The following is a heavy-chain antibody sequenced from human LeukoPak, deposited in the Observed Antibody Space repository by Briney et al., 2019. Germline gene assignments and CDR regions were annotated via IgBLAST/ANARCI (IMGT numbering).Heavy chain of an antibody. J-gene: IGHJ3*02. D-gene: IGHD3-9*01. V-gene: IGHV4-34*01. CDR3: ARNYDILTGYYTGAFDI. CDR1: GGSFSGYY. Sequence: SETLSLTCAVYGGSFSGYYWSWIRQPPGKGLEWIGEINHSGSTNYNPSLKSRVTISVDTSKNQFSLKLSSVTAADTAVYYCARNYDILTGYYTGAFDIWGQGTMVTVSS. CDR2: INHSGST.